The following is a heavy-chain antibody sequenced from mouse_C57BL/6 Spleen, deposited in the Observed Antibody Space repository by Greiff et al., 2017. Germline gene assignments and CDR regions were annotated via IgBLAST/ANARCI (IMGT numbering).Heavy chain of an antibody. CDR2: IHPSDSDT. V-gene: IGHV1-74*01. CDR3: AIPPLDSSNAMDY. J-gene: IGHJ4*01. Sequence: VQLQQPGAELVKPGASVKVSCKASGYTFTSYWMHWVKQRPGQGLEWIGRIHPSDSDTNYNQKFKGKATLTVDKSSSKAYIQLSSLASEDSAVLYRAIPPLDSSNAMDYWGQGTSVTVSS. D-gene: IGHD3-2*02. CDR1: GYTFTSYW.